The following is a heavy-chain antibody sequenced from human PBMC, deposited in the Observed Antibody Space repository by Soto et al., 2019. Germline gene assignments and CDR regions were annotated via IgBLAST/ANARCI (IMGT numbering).Heavy chain of an antibody. V-gene: IGHV1-18*01. J-gene: IGHJ4*02. CDR1: GYTFTNFG. CDR3: ARGGTQIDY. Sequence: QVQLVQSGAEVKKPGASVKVSCKASGYTFTNFGISWVRQAPGQGLEWMGSISAYNGNTNYAQKFQGRVTMTTDTATRTAYMEVRSLRFDDTAVYYWARGGTQIDYWGQGTLVTVSS. D-gene: IGHD3-16*01. CDR2: ISAYNGNT.